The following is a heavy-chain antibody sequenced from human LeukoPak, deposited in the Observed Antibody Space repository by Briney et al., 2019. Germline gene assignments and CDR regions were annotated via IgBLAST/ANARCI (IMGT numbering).Heavy chain of an antibody. Sequence: ASVKVSCKASGYTFTSYGISGVRQAPGQGLEGMGRISAYNGNTNYAQKLQGRVTITTDTSTSTAYMERRSLRSDDTAVYYCAREDIVVVPAALYYYGMDVWGQGTTVTVSS. V-gene: IGHV1-18*01. CDR2: ISAYNGNT. J-gene: IGHJ6*02. CDR3: AREDIVVVPAALYYYGMDV. CDR1: GYTFTSYG. D-gene: IGHD2-2*01.